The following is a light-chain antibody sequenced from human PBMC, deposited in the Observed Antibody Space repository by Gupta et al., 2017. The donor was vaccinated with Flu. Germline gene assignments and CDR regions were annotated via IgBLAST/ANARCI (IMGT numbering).Light chain of an antibody. CDR3: AEWDDSVSGYG. CDR1: SSNIGRNY. Sequence: QSVLTQPPSASGTPGQRVTISCSGSSSNIGRNYVYWYQQFPGTAPKLLIFRNNQRTSGVPDRFAGSKSGTSASLAISGLRSEDEADYDWAEWDDSVSGYGFGTGTKVTVL. V-gene: IGLV1-47*01. CDR2: RNN. J-gene: IGLJ1*01.